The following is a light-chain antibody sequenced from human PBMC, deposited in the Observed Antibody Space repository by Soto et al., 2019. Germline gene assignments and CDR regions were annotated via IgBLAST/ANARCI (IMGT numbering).Light chain of an antibody. V-gene: IGLV2-23*02. CDR2: DIT. CDR1: SSDVGSYDL. Sequence: QSALTQPASVSGPPGQSIVISCNGSSSDVGSYDLVSWYQQHPGEAPKVVVYDITKRPSGVPDRFSGSKSGNTASLTISGLQAEDEADYYCCSYAGIYSYVFGTGTKLTVL. CDR3: CSYAGIYSYV. J-gene: IGLJ1*01.